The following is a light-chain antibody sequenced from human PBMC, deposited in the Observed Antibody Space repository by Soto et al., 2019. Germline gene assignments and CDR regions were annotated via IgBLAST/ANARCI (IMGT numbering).Light chain of an antibody. CDR1: QSVSSS. Sequence: EIVLTQSPATLSLSPGERATLSCRASQSVSSSLVWYQQKPGQAPRLLIYDASSRATGIPARFSGSGSGTEFTLTISSLQSEDFAVYYCQQYNNWPRITFGQGTRLEIK. V-gene: IGKV3D-15*01. CDR2: DAS. CDR3: QQYNNWPRIT. J-gene: IGKJ5*01.